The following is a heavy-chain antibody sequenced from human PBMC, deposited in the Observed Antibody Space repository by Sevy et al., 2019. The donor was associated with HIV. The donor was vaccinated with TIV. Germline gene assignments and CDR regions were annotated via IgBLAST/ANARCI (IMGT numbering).Heavy chain of an antibody. CDR2: VGGGGYDT. CDR3: AKDAYSFSNIYDSFDI. D-gene: IGHD3-3*02. J-gene: IGHJ3*02. Sequence: GGSLRLSCVASGFMFNNYAMNWVRQAPGKGLEWVSVVGGGGYDTQYADSVKGRFTVSRDDSKSTLHLQMNSLRVEDTAVYYCAKDAYSFSNIYDSFDIWGQGTMVTVSS. V-gene: IGHV3-23*01. CDR1: GFMFNNYA.